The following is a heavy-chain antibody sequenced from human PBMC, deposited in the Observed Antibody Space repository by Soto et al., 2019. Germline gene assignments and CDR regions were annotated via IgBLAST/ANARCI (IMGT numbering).Heavy chain of an antibody. D-gene: IGHD5-18*01. J-gene: IGHJ4*02. CDR2: MHRGGST. CDR3: ARVNTTLVDHFDC. CDR1: GFSVSGSS. V-gene: IGHV3-53*01. Sequence: GSLRLSCVVSGFSVSGSSTFWVLQATGKGLEWVSLMHRGGSTDNADSVKGRFTTSRDKSKNTLYLHMNGLRVEDTAVYYCARVNTTLVDHFDCWGQGTLVTVSS.